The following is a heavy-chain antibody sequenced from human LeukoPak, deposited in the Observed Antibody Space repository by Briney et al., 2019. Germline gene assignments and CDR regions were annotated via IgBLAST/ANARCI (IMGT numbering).Heavy chain of an antibody. V-gene: IGHV3-15*01. CDR3: TIDSNSGWSGY. CDR2: IKTKTEGGTT. Sequence: KPGGSLGLSCAASGFTFSNAWLSWVRQAPGKGLEWVGRIKTKTEGGTTEYPAPVKGRFTVSRDDSKDTVFLQMNSLKSEDTAVYYCTIDSNSGWSGYWGQGTLVTVSS. CDR1: GFTFSNAW. D-gene: IGHD6-19*01. J-gene: IGHJ4*02.